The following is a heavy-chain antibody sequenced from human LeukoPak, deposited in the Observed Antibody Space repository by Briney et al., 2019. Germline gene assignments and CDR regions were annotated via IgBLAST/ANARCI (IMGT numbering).Heavy chain of an antibody. CDR3: ARDIVVVPAAMNLGYYYMDV. Sequence: QTGGSLRLSCAASGFTVSSNYMSWVRQAPGKGLEWVSVIYSGGSTYYADSVKGRLTISRDNSKNTLYLQMNSLRAEDTAVYYCARDIVVVPAAMNLGYYYMDVWGKGTTVTVSS. V-gene: IGHV3-66*02. J-gene: IGHJ6*03. CDR1: GFTVSSNY. CDR2: IYSGGST. D-gene: IGHD2-2*01.